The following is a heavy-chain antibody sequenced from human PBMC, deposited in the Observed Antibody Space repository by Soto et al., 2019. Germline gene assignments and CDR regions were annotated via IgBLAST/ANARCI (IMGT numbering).Heavy chain of an antibody. D-gene: IGHD3-16*01. CDR2: ISGSGGST. CDR3: AKDRHIWGSFNS. J-gene: IGHJ4*02. CDR1: GFTSSSYA. V-gene: IGHV3-23*01. Sequence: EVQRLESGGGLVQPGGSLRLSCAASGFTSSSYAMSWVRQAPGKGLEWVSAISGSGGSTYYADSVKGRFTISRDNSKNTLHRQMTIHRAEDTAVYYCAKDRHIWGSFNSWGQGPLVTVSS.